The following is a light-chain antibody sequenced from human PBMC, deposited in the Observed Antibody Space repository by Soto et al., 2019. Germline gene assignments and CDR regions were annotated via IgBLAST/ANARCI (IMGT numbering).Light chain of an antibody. CDR2: HAS. CDR3: QQYNTYPWT. J-gene: IGKJ1*01. CDR1: QSISSY. V-gene: IGKV1-5*01. Sequence: DIQMTQSPSSLSASLLDRVTITCRASQSISSYLNWYQQRPGKAPKILIYHASSLETGVPSRFSGSGSGTEFTLTISSLQPDDFATYYCQQYNTYPWTFGQGTKVDI.